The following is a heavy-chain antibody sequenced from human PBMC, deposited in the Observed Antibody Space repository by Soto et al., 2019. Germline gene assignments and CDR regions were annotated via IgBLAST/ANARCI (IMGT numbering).Heavy chain of an antibody. CDR3: AREGGDLNWFDP. CDR2: ISSSSSTI. D-gene: IGHD4-17*01. J-gene: IGHJ5*02. CDR1: GFTFSSYS. Sequence: EVQLVESGGGLVQPGGSLRLSCAASGFTFSSYSMNWVRQAPGKGLEWVSYISSSSSTISYADSVKGRFTISRDNAKNSLYMQMNSLRAEDTDVYYCAREGGDLNWFDPWGQGTLVTVSS. V-gene: IGHV3-48*01.